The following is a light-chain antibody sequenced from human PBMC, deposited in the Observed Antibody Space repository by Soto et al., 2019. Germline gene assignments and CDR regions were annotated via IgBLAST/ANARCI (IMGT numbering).Light chain of an antibody. CDR1: QSVSSSY. CDR3: QQHIHWPPWT. J-gene: IGKJ1*01. CDR2: VAS. V-gene: IGKV3-11*01. Sequence: EIELPQSPATQSLSPGESATLSCRASQSVSSSYLAWYQQEPGQAPRLLIYVASYRATGIPARFSGSGAGTDITLTISSLESEDWAVYYWQQHIHWPPWTFGQGTKVEI.